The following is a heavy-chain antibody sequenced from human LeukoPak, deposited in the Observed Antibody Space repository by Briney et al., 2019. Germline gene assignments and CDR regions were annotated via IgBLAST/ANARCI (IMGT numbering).Heavy chain of an antibody. J-gene: IGHJ4*02. CDR1: GGSFSGYY. V-gene: IGHV4-34*01. Sequence: SETLSLTCAVYGGSFSGYYWSWIRQPPGKGLVLIVEINHSGSTNYNPSLKSRVTISVDTSKNQFSLKLSSVTAADTAVYYCARIPIAAMIEDYWGQGTLVTVSS. D-gene: IGHD3-22*01. CDR3: ARIPIAAMIEDY. CDR2: INHSGST.